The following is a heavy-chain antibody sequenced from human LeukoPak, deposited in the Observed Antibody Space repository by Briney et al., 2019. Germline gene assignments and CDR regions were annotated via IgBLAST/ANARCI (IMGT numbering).Heavy chain of an antibody. V-gene: IGHV4-34*01. CDR3: ARGDYYYYYMDV. Sequence: SETLSLTCAVYGGSFSGYYWSWIRQPPGKGLEWIREINHSGSTNYNPSLKSRVTISVDTSKNQFSLKLSSVTAADTAVYYCARGDYYYYYMDVWGKGTTVTVSS. J-gene: IGHJ6*03. CDR1: GGSFSGYY. CDR2: INHSGST.